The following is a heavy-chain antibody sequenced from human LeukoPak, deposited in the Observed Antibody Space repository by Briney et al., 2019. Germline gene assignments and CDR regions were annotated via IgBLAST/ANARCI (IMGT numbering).Heavy chain of an antibody. D-gene: IGHD2-21*02. J-gene: IGHJ5*02. V-gene: IGHV4-34*01. CDR2: INHSGST. CDR3: ARGVVVTFNWFDP. Sequence: GSLRLSCAASGFTFSNYWMHWVRQAPGKGLEWIGEINHSGSTNYNPSLKSRVTISVDTSKNQFSLKLSSVTAADTAVYYCARGVVVTFNWFDPWGQGTLVTVSS. CDR1: GFTFSNYW.